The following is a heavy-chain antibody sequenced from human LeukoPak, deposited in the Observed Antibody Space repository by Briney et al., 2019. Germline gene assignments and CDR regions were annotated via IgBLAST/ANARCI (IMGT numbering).Heavy chain of an antibody. CDR1: GSNFNNYW. CDR3: ARQPDWYFDL. Sequence: GESLNISCKGAGSNFNNYWIAWVRQMPGKGLEWMGITHPGDSDTRYSPSFQGQVTISADKSTSTAYLQWSSLKAPDTGMYYCARQPDWYFDLWGRGTLVTVSS. J-gene: IGHJ2*01. CDR2: THPGDSDT. V-gene: IGHV5-51*01.